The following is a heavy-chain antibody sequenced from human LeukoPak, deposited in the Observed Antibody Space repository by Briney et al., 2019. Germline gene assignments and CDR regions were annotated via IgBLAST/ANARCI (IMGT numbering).Heavy chain of an antibody. CDR1: GFTFSSYA. V-gene: IGHV3-23*01. J-gene: IGHJ4*02. Sequence: GGSLRLSCAASGFTFSSYAMSWVRQAPGKGLEWVSAISGSGGSTYYADSVKGRFTISRDNSKNTLYLQMNSLRVEDTAVYYCAKDKVSYYYDSSGYYYGYWGQGTLVTVSS. CDR2: ISGSGGST. CDR3: AKDKVSYYYDSSGYYYGY. D-gene: IGHD3-22*01.